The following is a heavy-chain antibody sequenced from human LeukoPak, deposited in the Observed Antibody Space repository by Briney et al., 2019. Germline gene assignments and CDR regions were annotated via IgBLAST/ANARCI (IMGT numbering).Heavy chain of an antibody. J-gene: IGHJ5*02. Sequence: SETLSLTCAVYGGSFSGYYWSWIRQPPGKGLEWIGEINHSGSTNYNPSLKSRVTISVDTSKNQFPLKLSSVTAADTAVYYCARKTMIVVVNWFDPWGQGTLVTVSS. CDR1: GGSFSGYY. D-gene: IGHD3-22*01. V-gene: IGHV4-34*01. CDR2: INHSGST. CDR3: ARKTMIVVVNWFDP.